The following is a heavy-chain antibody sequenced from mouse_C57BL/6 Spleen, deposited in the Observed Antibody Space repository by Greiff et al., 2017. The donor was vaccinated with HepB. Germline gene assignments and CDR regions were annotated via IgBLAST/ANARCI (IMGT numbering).Heavy chain of an antibody. CDR3: ARWAYGSIYDWYFDV. CDR1: GYTFTDHT. Sequence: VQLQQSDAELVKPGASVKISCKVSGYTFTDHTIHWMKQRPEQGLEWIGYIYPRDGSTKYNEKFKGKATLTADKSSSTAYMQLNSLTSEDSAVYFCARWAYGSIYDWYFDVWGTGTTVTVSS. J-gene: IGHJ1*03. V-gene: IGHV1-78*01. CDR2: IYPRDGST. D-gene: IGHD1-1*01.